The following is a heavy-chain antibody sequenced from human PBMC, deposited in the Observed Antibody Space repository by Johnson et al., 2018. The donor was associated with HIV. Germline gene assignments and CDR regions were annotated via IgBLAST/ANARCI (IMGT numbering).Heavy chain of an antibody. CDR2: IKCDGSEK. Sequence: EKLVESGGGVVQPGRSLRLSCAASGFTFSSSWMHWVCQAPEKGLEWVADIKCDGSEKYYVDSVKGRLTISRDNAKNSLYLQMNSLTAEDTAVYYCAKPQWVSSGAFDIWGQGTMVTVSS. CDR3: AKPQWVSSGAFDI. CDR1: GFTFSSSW. V-gene: IGHV3-52*01. D-gene: IGHD3-3*01. J-gene: IGHJ3*02.